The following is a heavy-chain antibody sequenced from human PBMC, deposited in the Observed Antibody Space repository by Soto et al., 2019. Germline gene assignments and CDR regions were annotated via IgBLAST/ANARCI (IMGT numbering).Heavy chain of an antibody. CDR1: GFTFSSYG. Sequence: QVQLVESGGGVVQPGRSLRLSCAASGFTFSSYGMHWVRQAPCKGLEWVAVISYDGSNKYYADSVKGRFTISRDNSKNTLYLQMNSLRAEDTAVYYCAKGSLYFDYWGQGTLVTVSS. J-gene: IGHJ4*02. CDR3: AKGSLYFDY. CDR2: ISYDGSNK. V-gene: IGHV3-30*18.